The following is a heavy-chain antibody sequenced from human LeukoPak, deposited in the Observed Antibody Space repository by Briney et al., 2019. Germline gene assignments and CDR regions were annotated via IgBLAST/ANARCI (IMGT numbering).Heavy chain of an antibody. J-gene: IGHJ4*02. Sequence: GGSLRLSCAASGFTFSTYSMNWVRQAPGKGLEWVSSISSSSNYIYYADSVKGRFTISRDNAKNSLYLQMNSLRAADTAVYYCAQNFYDSSGLYFDYWDQGTLVTVSS. CDR1: GFTFSTYS. D-gene: IGHD3-22*01. CDR2: ISSSSNYI. CDR3: AQNFYDSSGLYFDY. V-gene: IGHV3-21*01.